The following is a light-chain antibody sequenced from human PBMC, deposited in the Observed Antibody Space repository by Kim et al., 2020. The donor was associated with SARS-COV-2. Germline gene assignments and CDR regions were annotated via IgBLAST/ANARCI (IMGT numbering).Light chain of an antibody. CDR1: QSIITF. Sequence: SASVGDGVTITCRASQSIITFLNWYQQTPGKAPRLLIYDASSLQAGVPSRFSGSGSGTDFTLTISSLRREDFATYYCQQSHSFPRTFGQGTKLEI. CDR3: QQSHSFPRT. V-gene: IGKV1-39*01. J-gene: IGKJ2*02. CDR2: DAS.